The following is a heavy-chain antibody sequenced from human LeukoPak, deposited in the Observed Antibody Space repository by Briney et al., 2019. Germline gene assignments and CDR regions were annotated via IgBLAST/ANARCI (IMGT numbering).Heavy chain of an antibody. V-gene: IGHV1-69*06. CDR3: ARTGADSSGRFVTRGWFDP. CDR2: IIPIFGTA. CDR1: GGTFSSYA. J-gene: IGHJ5*02. D-gene: IGHD3-22*01. Sequence: SVKVSCKASGGTFSSYAISWVRQAPGQGLEWTGGIIPIFGTANYAQKFQGRVTITADKSTSTAYMELSSLRSEDTAVYYCARTGADSSGRFVTRGWFDPWGQGTLVTVSS.